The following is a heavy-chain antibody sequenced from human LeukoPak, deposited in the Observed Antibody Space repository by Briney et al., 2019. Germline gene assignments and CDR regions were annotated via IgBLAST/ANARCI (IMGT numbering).Heavy chain of an antibody. Sequence: GASVKVSCKASGYTFTGYYMHWVRQAPGQGLEWMGRXXXXXXXTNYAQKFQGRVTMTRDTSISTAYMELSRLRSDDTAVYYCARGHDYYDSSGYYYVEEGWFDPWGQGTLVTVSS. J-gene: IGHJ5*02. V-gene: IGHV1-2*06. CDR3: ARGHDYYDSSGYYYVEEGWFDP. CDR1: GYTFTGYY. CDR2: XXXXXXXT. D-gene: IGHD3-22*01.